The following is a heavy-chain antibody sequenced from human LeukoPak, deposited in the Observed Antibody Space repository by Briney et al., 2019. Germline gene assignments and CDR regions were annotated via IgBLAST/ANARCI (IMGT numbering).Heavy chain of an antibody. D-gene: IGHD2-21*02. CDR2: IIPIFGTA. J-gene: IGHJ4*02. CDR3: ARAHVVTARSSGFDY. CDR1: GGTFSSYA. Sequence: AXVKVSCKASGGTFSSYAISWVRQAPGQGLEWMGGIIPIFGTANYAQKFQGRVTITTDESTSTAYMELSSLRSEDTAVYYCARAHVVTARSSGFDYWGQGTLVTVSS. V-gene: IGHV1-69*05.